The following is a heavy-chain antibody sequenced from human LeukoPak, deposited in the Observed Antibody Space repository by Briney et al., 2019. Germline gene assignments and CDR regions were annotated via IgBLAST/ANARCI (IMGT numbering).Heavy chain of an antibody. CDR1: GVSISSYY. D-gene: IGHD3-22*01. V-gene: IGHV4-59*12. CDR3: ARRYSYDSSGSQSSPIDY. J-gene: IGHJ4*02. CDR2: IYYSGST. Sequence: SETLSLTCTVSGVSISSYYWIWIRQPPGKGLNWIGYIYYSGSTNYNPSLKSRVTISVDTSENQFSLKLSSVSAADTAVYYCARRYSYDSSGSQSSPIDYWGQGTLVTVSS.